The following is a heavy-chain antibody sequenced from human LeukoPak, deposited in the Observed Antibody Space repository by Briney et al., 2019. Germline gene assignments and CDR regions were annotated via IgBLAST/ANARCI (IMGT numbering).Heavy chain of an antibody. CDR3: ARAGSYRLFTTL. CDR1: GGSISPYY. Sequence: SETLSLTCAVSGGSISPYYWMWIRQPPGKGLEWIGYISYSGSASFNPSLKSRVTISLDTSTNQVSPKLSSVTAADTAVYYCARAGSYRLFTTLWGQGTLVTVSS. V-gene: IGHV4-59*01. D-gene: IGHD3-16*01. CDR2: ISYSGSA. J-gene: IGHJ4*02.